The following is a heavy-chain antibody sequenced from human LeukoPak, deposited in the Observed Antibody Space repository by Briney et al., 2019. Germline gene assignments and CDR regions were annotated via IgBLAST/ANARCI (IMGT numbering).Heavy chain of an antibody. CDR2: INWNGGST. CDR1: GFTFDDYG. J-gene: IGHJ3*02. CDR3: AGGYDSSGYYYLHDAFDI. Sequence: GGSLRLSCAASGFTFDDYGMSWVRQAPGKGLEWVSGINWNGGSTGYADSVKGRFTISRDNAKNSLYLQMNSLRAEDTALYHCAGGYDSSGYYYLHDAFDIWAKGQWSPSLQ. D-gene: IGHD3-22*01. V-gene: IGHV3-20*01.